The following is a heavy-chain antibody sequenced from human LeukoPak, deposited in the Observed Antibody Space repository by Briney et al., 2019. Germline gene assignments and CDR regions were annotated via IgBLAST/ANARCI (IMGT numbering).Heavy chain of an antibody. CDR3: ARVGGSYYGGYYFDY. Sequence: SETLSLTCAVYGGSFSGYYWSWIRQPPGKGLEWIGEISHSESTNYNPSLKSRVTISVDTSKNQFSLKLSSVTAADTAVYYCARVGGSYYGGYYFDYWGQGTLVTVSS. CDR2: ISHSEST. V-gene: IGHV4-34*01. J-gene: IGHJ4*02. D-gene: IGHD1-26*01. CDR1: GGSFSGYY.